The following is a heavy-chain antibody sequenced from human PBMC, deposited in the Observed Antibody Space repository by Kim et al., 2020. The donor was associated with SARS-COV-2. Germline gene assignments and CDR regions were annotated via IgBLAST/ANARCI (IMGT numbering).Heavy chain of an antibody. V-gene: IGHV3-30*18. CDR3: AKVLDVLRYFDWLLPDAFDI. Sequence: GGSLRLSCAASGFTFSSYGMHWVRQAPGKGLEWVAVISYDGSNKYYADSVKGRFTISRDNSKNTLYLQMNSLRAEDTAVYYCAKVLDVLRYFDWLLPDAFDIWGQGTMVTVSS. CDR2: ISYDGSNK. CDR1: GFTFSSYG. J-gene: IGHJ3*02. D-gene: IGHD3-9*01.